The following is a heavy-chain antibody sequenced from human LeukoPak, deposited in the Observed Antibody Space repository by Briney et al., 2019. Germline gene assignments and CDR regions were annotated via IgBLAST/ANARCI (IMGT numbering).Heavy chain of an antibody. D-gene: IGHD3-22*01. J-gene: IGHJ4*02. CDR2: IYSDGST. CDR3: ARDSSGYYTFDY. V-gene: IGHV3-66*02. Sequence: GGSLRLSCAASGFIVSGDFMSWVRQAPGKGLEWVSVIYSDGSTYYADSVKGRFTISRDNSKNTLYLQMNSLRAEDTAVYYCARDSSGYYTFDYWGQGTLVTVSS. CDR1: GFIVSGDF.